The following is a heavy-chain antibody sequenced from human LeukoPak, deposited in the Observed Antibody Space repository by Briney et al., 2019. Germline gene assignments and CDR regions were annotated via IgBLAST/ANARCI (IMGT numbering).Heavy chain of an antibody. J-gene: IGHJ4*02. Sequence: GGSLRLSCEVSGFTSRRSWMHWVRQAPGKGLWWVSHIKTDGSTTAYADSGKGRFPILRDNAKNKLYLQINSLRAEDTGVYYCARGNQQLPRSTPDYWGQGTLVTVSS. CDR3: ARGNQQLPRSTPDY. D-gene: IGHD2-2*01. CDR2: IKTDGSTT. CDR1: GFTSRRSW. V-gene: IGHV3-74*03.